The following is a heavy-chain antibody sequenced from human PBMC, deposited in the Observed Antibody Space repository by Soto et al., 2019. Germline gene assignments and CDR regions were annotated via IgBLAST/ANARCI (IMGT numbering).Heavy chain of an antibody. Sequence: KTSETLSLTCTVSGGSISSGDYYWSWIRQPPGKGLEWIGYIYYSGSTYYNPSLKSRVTISVDTSKNQFSLKLSSVTAADTAVYYCARVHYYYDSSGYRFDPWGQGTLVTVSS. CDR1: GGSISSGDYY. J-gene: IGHJ5*02. D-gene: IGHD3-22*01. CDR3: ARVHYYYDSSGYRFDP. CDR2: IYYSGST. V-gene: IGHV4-30-4*01.